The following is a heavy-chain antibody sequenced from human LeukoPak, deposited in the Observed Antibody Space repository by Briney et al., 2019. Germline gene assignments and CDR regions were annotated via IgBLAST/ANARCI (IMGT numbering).Heavy chain of an antibody. CDR1: GGSITSNSYY. D-gene: IGHD3-10*01. J-gene: IGHJ6*02. V-gene: IGHV4-39*01. Sequence: PSETLSLTCAVSGGSITSNSYYWAWIRQPPGKGLEWIGSISYTGNTYYTPSLKSRVTISLDTSKSQFSLKLTSVTAADTAVYYCARYPRGYDMDVWGQGTTVTVSS. CDR2: ISYTGNT. CDR3: ARYPRGYDMDV.